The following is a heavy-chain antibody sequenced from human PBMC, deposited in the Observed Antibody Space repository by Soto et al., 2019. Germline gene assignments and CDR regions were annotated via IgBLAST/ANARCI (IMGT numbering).Heavy chain of an antibody. D-gene: IGHD2-2*01. CDR1: GFTFSNYS. J-gene: IGHJ5*02. CDR2: ISSSSSYI. CDR3: ARGQVCSSTSCYPNWFDP. V-gene: IGHV3-21*01. Sequence: GWSLRLSCVASGFTFSNYSMNWVRQAPGKGLEWVSSISSSSSYIYYADSVKGRFTISRDNAKNSLYLQMNSLRAEDTAVYYCARGQVCSSTSCYPNWFDPWGQGTLVTVSS.